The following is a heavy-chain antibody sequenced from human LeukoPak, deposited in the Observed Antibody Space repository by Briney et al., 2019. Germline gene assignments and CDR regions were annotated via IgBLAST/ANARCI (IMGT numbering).Heavy chain of an antibody. CDR1: GFTFSRYG. CDR3: ARGGYYYLDV. J-gene: IGHJ6*03. Sequence: GGSLRLSCAASGFTFSRYGLHWVRQAPGKGLEWMAFIRDDGSTRYYADSVKGRFTVSSDNSKNTLYLQMDSLRTEDTAVYYCARGGYYYLDVWGRGTTVTVSS. V-gene: IGHV3-30*02. CDR2: IRDDGSTR.